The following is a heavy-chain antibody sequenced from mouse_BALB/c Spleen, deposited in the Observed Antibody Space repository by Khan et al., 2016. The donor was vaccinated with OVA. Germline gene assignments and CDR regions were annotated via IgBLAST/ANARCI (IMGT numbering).Heavy chain of an antibody. CDR2: IDPYDSET. CDR1: GYTFTSYW. V-gene: IGHV1-52*01. J-gene: IGHJ3*01. CDR3: ARNPFAY. Sequence: QVQLQQSGAELVRPGASVKLSCEASGYTFTSYWMNWVKQSPEQGLEWIGRIDPYDSETHYNQNFKDKAILTVDKSSSTAYKQLRSLTSEDSAVYYCARNPFAYWGQGTLVTVSA.